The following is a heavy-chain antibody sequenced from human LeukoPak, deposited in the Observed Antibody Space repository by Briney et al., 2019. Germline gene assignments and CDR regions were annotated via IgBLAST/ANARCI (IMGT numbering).Heavy chain of an antibody. D-gene: IGHD6-13*01. CDR3: ARDVGQQLATGGVDY. CDR2: IYHSGST. V-gene: IGHV4-38-2*02. Sequence: SETLSLTCTVSGYSISSGYYWGWIRQPPGKGLEWSGSIYHSGSTYYNPSLKSRVTISVDTSKNQFSLKLSSVTAADTAVYYCARDVGQQLATGGVDYWGQGTLVTVSS. CDR1: GYSISSGYY. J-gene: IGHJ4*02.